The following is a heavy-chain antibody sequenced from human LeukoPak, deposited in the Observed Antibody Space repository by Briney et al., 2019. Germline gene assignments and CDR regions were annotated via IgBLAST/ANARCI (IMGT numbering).Heavy chain of an antibody. CDR2: IYTSGST. Sequence: SETLSLTCTVSGGSISSYYWSWIRQPPGKGLEWIGYIYTSGSTNYNPSLKSRVTISVDTSKNQFSLKLSSVTAADTAVYYCARYDPNDSSSPYMDVWGKGTTVTVSS. CDR3: ARYDPNDSSSPYMDV. D-gene: IGHD6-6*01. CDR1: GGSISSYY. V-gene: IGHV4-4*09. J-gene: IGHJ6*03.